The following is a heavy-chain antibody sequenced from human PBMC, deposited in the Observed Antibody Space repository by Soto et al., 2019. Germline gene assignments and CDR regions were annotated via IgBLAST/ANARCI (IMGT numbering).Heavy chain of an antibody. D-gene: IGHD2-21*02. Sequence: SETLSLTCTVSGGSISSGDYYWSWIRQPPGKGPEWIGYIYYSGSTYYNPSLKSRVTISVDTSKNQFSLKLSSVTAADTAVYYCAREPLREGRGGYSVWGQGTLVTVSS. CDR2: IYYSGST. J-gene: IGHJ4*02. CDR3: AREPLREGRGGYSV. V-gene: IGHV4-30-4*01. CDR1: GGSISSGDYY.